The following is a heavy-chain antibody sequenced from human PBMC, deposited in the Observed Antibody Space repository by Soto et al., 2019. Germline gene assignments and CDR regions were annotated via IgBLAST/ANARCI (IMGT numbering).Heavy chain of an antibody. CDR3: ARGGNGDYFTAEYFQH. CDR2: IKQDGSEK. CDR1: GFTFSSYW. D-gene: IGHD4-17*01. Sequence: EVQLVESGGGLVQPGGSLRLSCAASGFTFSSYWMSWVRQAPGKGLEWVANIKQDGSEKYYVDSVKGRFTISRDNAKNSLYLQMNSLRAEDTAVYYCARGGNGDYFTAEYFQHWGQGTLVTVSS. J-gene: IGHJ1*01. V-gene: IGHV3-7*01.